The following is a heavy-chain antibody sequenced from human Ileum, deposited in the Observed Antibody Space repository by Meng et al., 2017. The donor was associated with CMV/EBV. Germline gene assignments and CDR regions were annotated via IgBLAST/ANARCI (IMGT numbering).Heavy chain of an antibody. J-gene: IGHJ4*02. CDR3: ARGGGAADY. CDR2: INPNTGTT. D-gene: IGHD1-26*01. V-gene: IGHV1-2*02. CDR1: GYTFTGYY. Sequence: QVHRVQSGAEVKRPGASVKVSCKASGYTFTGYYLHWVRQAPGQGLEWMAWINPNTGTTDYAQKFRGRVTMTRDTSISTAYMELSSLKSDDTAVYYCARGGGAADYWGQGTLVTVSS.